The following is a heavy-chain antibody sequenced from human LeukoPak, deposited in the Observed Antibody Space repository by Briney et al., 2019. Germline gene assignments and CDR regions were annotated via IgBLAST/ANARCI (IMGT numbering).Heavy chain of an antibody. CDR2: IYYSGST. Sequence: SKTLSLTCTVSGGFISSSSYYWGWIRQPPGKGLEWIGSIYYSGSTYYNPSLKSRVTISVDTSKNQFSLKLSSVTAADTAVYCCARRSSSWYEGRFDPWGQGTLVTVSS. CDR3: ARRSSSWYEGRFDP. CDR1: GGFISSSSYY. V-gene: IGHV4-39*01. J-gene: IGHJ5*02. D-gene: IGHD6-13*01.